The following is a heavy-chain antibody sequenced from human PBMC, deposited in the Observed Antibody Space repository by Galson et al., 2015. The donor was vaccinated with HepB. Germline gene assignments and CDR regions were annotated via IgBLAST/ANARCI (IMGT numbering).Heavy chain of an antibody. CDR1: GFTFDDYT. CDR3: AKDLDYGDYVLDY. V-gene: IGHV3-43*01. J-gene: IGHJ4*02. Sequence: SLRLSCAASGFTFDDYTMHWVRQAPGKGLEWVSLISWDGGSTYYADSVKGRFTISRDNSKNSLYLQMNSLRTEDTALYYCAKDLDYGDYVLDYWGQGTLVTVSS. D-gene: IGHD4-17*01. CDR2: ISWDGGST.